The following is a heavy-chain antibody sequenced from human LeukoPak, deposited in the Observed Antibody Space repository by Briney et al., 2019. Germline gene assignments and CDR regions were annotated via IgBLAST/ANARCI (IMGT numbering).Heavy chain of an antibody. J-gene: IGHJ4*02. CDR2: IFHSGTT. V-gene: IGHV4-39*01. CDR1: GGSIIDNSFY. Sequence: KSSETPSLTCTVTGGSIIDNSFYWGGIRQPPGKGLEWIGRIFHSGTTNYNPSLERRVTIAVDTSKNQFSLRLTSVTAADTALYYCARLTDSWGQGTLVTVSS. CDR3: ARLTDS.